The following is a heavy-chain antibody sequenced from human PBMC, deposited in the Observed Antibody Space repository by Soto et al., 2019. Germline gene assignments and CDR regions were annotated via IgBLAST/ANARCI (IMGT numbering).Heavy chain of an antibody. J-gene: IGHJ3*02. V-gene: IGHV5-51*01. Sequence: GESLKISCKGSGYSFTSYWIGWVRQMPGKGLEWMGIIYPGDSDTRYSPSFQGQVTISADKSISTAYLQWSSLKASDTAMYYWARHVGGEVVPAAIPLDAFDIWGQGTMVTVSS. D-gene: IGHD2-2*02. CDR2: IYPGDSDT. CDR3: ARHVGGEVVPAAIPLDAFDI. CDR1: GYSFTSYW.